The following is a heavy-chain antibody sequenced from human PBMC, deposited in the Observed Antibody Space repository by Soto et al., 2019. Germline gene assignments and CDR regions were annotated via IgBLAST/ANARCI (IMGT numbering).Heavy chain of an antibody. CDR1: GYTLTELS. CDR3: ATDRLGKVAGTSHYYYYGMAA. J-gene: IGHJ6*02. Sequence: ASVKVSCKVSGYTLTELSMHWVRQAPGKGLEWMGGFDPEDGETIYAQKFQGRVTMTEDTSTDTAYMELSSLRSEDTAVYYCATDRLGKVAGTSHYYYYGMAAWGQGTTVTVSS. V-gene: IGHV1-24*01. D-gene: IGHD6-19*01. CDR2: FDPEDGET.